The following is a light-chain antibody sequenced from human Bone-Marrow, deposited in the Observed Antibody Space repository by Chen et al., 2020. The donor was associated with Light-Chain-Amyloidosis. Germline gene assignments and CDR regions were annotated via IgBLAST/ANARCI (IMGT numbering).Light chain of an antibody. V-gene: IGLV6-57*01. CDR3: QSYQGSSQGV. CDR2: EDD. Sequence: NFMLTQPHSVSESPGKTVIISCTRSSGRIATNYVQWYQQRPGSSPTTVIYEDDQRPSGVADRFSGCIYRSSNSASLSISGLKTEDEADYYCQSYQGSSQGVFGGGNKLTVL. J-gene: IGLJ3*02. CDR1: SGRIATNY.